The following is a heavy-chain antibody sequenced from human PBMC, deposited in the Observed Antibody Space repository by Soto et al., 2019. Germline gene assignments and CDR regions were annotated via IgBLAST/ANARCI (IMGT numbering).Heavy chain of an antibody. J-gene: IGHJ4*02. D-gene: IGHD6-13*01. Sequence: ASVKVSCKASGYTFTSYGISWVRQAPGQGLEWMGWISAYNGNTNYAQKLQGRVTMTTDTSTSTAYMELRGLRSDDTAVYYCARKNLCSSSWCFDYWGQGTLVTVSS. V-gene: IGHV1-18*01. CDR3: ARKNLCSSSWCFDY. CDR1: GYTFTSYG. CDR2: ISAYNGNT.